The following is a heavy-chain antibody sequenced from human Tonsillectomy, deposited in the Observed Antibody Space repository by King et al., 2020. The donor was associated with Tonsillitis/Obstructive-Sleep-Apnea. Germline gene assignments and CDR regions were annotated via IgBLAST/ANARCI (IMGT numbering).Heavy chain of an antibody. D-gene: IGHD1-14*01. Sequence: VQLVESGGGLVKPGGSLRLSCAASGFTLTNAWMSWVRQAPGKGLEWVGRIKSKIDGGTTDYAAPVKGRFTISRDDSKNTLYLQMNTLTTEDTAVYYCTTDRITALDLGYYYYMDVWGKGTTVTVSS. CDR2: IKSKIDGGTT. CDR3: TTDRITALDLGYYYYMDV. CDR1: GFTLTNAW. J-gene: IGHJ6*03. V-gene: IGHV3-15*01.